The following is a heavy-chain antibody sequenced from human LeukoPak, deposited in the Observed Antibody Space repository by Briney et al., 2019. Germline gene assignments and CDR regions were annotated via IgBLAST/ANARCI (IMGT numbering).Heavy chain of an antibody. CDR1: GFTFSSYS. Sequence: GGSLRLSCTASGFTFSSYSMNWVRQAPGKGLEWVSYISSGSTTIYYADSVKGRFTISRDNAKNSLYLQMNSLRAEDTAVYYCAREPPPNRDSSNYGNWGQGTLVTVSS. J-gene: IGHJ4*02. D-gene: IGHD4-11*01. CDR3: AREPPPNRDSSNYGN. CDR2: ISSGSTTI. V-gene: IGHV3-48*04.